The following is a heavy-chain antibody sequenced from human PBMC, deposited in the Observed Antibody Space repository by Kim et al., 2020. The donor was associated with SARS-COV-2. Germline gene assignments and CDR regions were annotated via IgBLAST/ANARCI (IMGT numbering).Heavy chain of an antibody. D-gene: IGHD2-2*01. V-gene: IGHV3-15*01. CDR3: TTVSMR. J-gene: IGHJ4*02. CDR1: GIPFSNAW. CDR2: IKSKSDGGTA. Sequence: GGSLRLSCAVSGIPFSNAWFNWVRQAPGKGLEWVGRIKSKSDGGTADLAAPVKGRFAISRDDSKNTLYLLMNSLRTDDSAVYYCTTVSMRWGEGTRVSVS.